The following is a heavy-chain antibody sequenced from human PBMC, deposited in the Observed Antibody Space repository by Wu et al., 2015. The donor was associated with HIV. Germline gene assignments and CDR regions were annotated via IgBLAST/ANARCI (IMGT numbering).Heavy chain of an antibody. V-gene: IGHV1-69*13. CDR3: ARELTYYYDSSGIGGAFDI. Sequence: QVQLVQSGAEVKKPGSSVKVSCKASGGTFSSYAISWVRQAPGQGLEWMGRIIPIFGTANYAQKFQGRVTITADESTSTAYMELSSLRSEDTAVYYCARELTYYYDSSGIGGAFDIWGQGTMVTVSS. CDR2: IIPIFGTA. CDR1: GGTFSSYA. J-gene: IGHJ3*02. D-gene: IGHD3-22*01.